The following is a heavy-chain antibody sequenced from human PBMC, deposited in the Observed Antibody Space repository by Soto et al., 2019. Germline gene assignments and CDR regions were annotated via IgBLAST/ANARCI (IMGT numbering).Heavy chain of an antibody. CDR2: IWYDGSNK. Sequence: SLRLTCAASGFTVISYGMNMDRQAPGKGLEWVAVIWYDGSNKYYADSVKGRFTISRDNSKNTLYLQMNSLRAEDTAVYYCARDMGEFDAFDIWGQGTMVTVSS. D-gene: IGHD3-16*01. CDR1: GFTVISYG. J-gene: IGHJ3*02. CDR3: ARDMGEFDAFDI. V-gene: IGHV3-33*01.